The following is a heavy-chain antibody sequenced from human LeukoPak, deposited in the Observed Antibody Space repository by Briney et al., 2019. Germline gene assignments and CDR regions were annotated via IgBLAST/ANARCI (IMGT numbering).Heavy chain of an antibody. CDR1: GGSFSGYY. Sequence: SETLSLTCAVYGGSFSGYYWSWIRQPPGKGLEWIGEINHSGSTNYNPSLKSRVTISVDTSKNQFSLKLSSVTAADTAVYYFARSLAAATNWGQGTLVTVSS. CDR3: ARSLAAATN. J-gene: IGHJ4*02. D-gene: IGHD6-13*01. CDR2: INHSGST. V-gene: IGHV4-34*01.